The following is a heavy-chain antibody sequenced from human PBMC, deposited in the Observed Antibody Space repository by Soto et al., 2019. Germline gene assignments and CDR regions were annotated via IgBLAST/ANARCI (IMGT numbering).Heavy chain of an antibody. CDR2: ISSSSSYI. CDR3: AKGSRGGSSSSMDY. V-gene: IGHV3-21*04. D-gene: IGHD6-6*01. CDR1: GFTFSSYS. J-gene: IGHJ4*02. Sequence: GSLRLSCAASGFTFSSYSMNWVRQAPGKGLEWVSSISSSSSYIYYADSVKGRFTISRDNAKNSLYLQMNSLRAEDTAVYYCAKGSRGGSSSSMDYWGQGTLVTVSS.